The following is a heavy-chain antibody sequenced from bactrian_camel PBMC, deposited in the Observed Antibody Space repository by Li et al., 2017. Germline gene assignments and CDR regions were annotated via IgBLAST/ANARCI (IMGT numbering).Heavy chain of an antibody. CDR1: YSQTQ. CDR2: LLTSDGHA. J-gene: IGHJ4*01. D-gene: IGHD5*01. Sequence: HVQLVESGGGSVQAGGSLRLSCASTYSQTQQWAWFRQAPGKEREGVATLLTSDGHAYYADSVKGRFAISRDNANHTLYLQMNNLKPEDTATYYCATRGQAPEGQGTQVTVS. V-gene: IGHV3S54*01.